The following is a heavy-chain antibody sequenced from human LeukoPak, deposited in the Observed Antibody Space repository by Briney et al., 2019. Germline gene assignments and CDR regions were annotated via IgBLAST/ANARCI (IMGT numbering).Heavy chain of an antibody. D-gene: IGHD3-22*01. Sequence: GASVKVSCKASGYTFTGCYMHWVRQAPGQGLGWMGRINPNSGGTNYAQKFQGRVTMTRDTSISTAYMELSRLRSDDTAVYYCAREPQYYYDSSGYTDYWGQGTLVTVSS. CDR3: AREPQYYYDSSGYTDY. V-gene: IGHV1-2*06. CDR2: INPNSGGT. CDR1: GYTFTGCY. J-gene: IGHJ4*02.